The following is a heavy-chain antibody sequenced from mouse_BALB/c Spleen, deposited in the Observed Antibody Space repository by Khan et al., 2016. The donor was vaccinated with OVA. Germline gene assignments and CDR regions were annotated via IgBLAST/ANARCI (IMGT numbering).Heavy chain of an antibody. CDR1: GYSITSGYA. CDR3: ARSGNYFDC. Sequence: EVQLQESGPGLVNPSQSLSLTCTVTGYSITSGYAWNWIRQFPGNKLEWMGYISSSGRTSYNPSLKSRISLTRDTPKNQFFLQLNSVTTEDTATYYCARSGNYFDCWGQGTTLTVSS. J-gene: IGHJ2*01. V-gene: IGHV3-2*02. D-gene: IGHD2-1*01. CDR2: ISSSGRT.